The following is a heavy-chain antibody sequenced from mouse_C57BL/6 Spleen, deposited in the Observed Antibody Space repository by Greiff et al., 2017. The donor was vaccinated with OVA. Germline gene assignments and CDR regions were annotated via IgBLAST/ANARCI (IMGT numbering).Heavy chain of an antibody. Sequence: VQLQQSGPELVKPGASVKISCKASGYAFSSSWMNWVKQRPGKGLEWIGRIYPGDGDTNYNGKFTGKATLTADKSSSTAYMQLSSLPSEDSAVYFWAREGIYYYGSSRYWYFDVWGTGTTVTVSS. J-gene: IGHJ1*03. CDR1: GYAFSSSW. D-gene: IGHD1-1*01. V-gene: IGHV1-82*01. CDR3: AREGIYYYGSSRYWYFDV. CDR2: IYPGDGDT.